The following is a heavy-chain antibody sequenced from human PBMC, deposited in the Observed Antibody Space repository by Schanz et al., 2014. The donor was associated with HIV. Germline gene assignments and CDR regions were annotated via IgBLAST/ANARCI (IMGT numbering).Heavy chain of an antibody. CDR1: GDSISTYY. Sequence: QVQLQESGPGLLKPSETLSLTCTVSGDSISTYYWSWIRQAPGKGLEWIGYFYDSGSTNYNPSLKSRVTISGDTSKNQFYPKLRSVTATDTAVYYCARVIGGSGSYWPFDYWGQGALVTVSS. V-gene: IGHV4-59*01. D-gene: IGHD3-10*01. CDR3: ARVIGGSGSYWPFDY. J-gene: IGHJ4*02. CDR2: FYDSGST.